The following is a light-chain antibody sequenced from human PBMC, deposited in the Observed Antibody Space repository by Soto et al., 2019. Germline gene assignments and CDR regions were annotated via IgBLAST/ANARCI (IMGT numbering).Light chain of an antibody. Sequence: EIVLTQSPGTLSLSPGERATLSCRASQSVSSSYLAWYQQKPGQAPRLLIYGASSRATGIPDRFSGSGSGTDFTLTLNRLEPEDFAVYYCQQYGRSGYTFGQGTKLEIK. CDR2: GAS. J-gene: IGKJ2*01. V-gene: IGKV3-20*01. CDR3: QQYGRSGYT. CDR1: QSVSSSY.